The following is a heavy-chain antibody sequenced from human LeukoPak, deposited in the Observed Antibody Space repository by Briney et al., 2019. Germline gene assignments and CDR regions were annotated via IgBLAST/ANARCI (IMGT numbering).Heavy chain of an antibody. V-gene: IGHV1-46*01. D-gene: IGHD6-19*01. Sequence: GASVKVSCKASGYTFTSYYMHWVRQAPGQGLEWMGIINPSGGSTTYAQKFQGRVTMTRDTSTSTVYMELSSLRSEDTAVYYCARGHRPTTSGWSEGDCWGQGTLVTVSS. CDR1: GYTFTSYY. J-gene: IGHJ4*02. CDR2: INPSGGST. CDR3: ARGHRPTTSGWSEGDC.